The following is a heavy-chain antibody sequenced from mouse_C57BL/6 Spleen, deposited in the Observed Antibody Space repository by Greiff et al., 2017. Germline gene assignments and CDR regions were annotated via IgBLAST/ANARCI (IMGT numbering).Heavy chain of an antibody. CDR1: GYTFTSYW. CDR3: AIYGYDGRGFAY. J-gene: IGHJ3*01. D-gene: IGHD2-2*01. CDR2: IHPSDSDT. V-gene: IGHV1-74*01. Sequence: VQLQQPGAELVKPGASVKVSCKASGYTFTSYWMHWVKQRPGQGLEWIGRIHPSDSDTNYNQKFKGKATLTVDKSSSTAYMPLSSLTSEDSAVYYCAIYGYDGRGFAYWGQGTLVTVSA.